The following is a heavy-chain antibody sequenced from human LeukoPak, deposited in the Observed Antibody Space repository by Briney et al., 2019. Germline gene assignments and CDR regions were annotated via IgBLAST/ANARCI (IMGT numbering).Heavy chain of an antibody. CDR1: GYTFTGYY. CDR2: INPNSGGT. D-gene: IGHD2-21*02. Sequence: PWASVKVSCKASGYTFTGYYMHWVRQAPGQGLEWMGWINPNSGGTNYAQKFQGRVTMTRDTSISTAYMELSRLRSDDTAVYYCASRGPTLGSTWSLVVVTAGFDYWGQGTLVTVSP. J-gene: IGHJ4*02. V-gene: IGHV1-2*02. CDR3: ASRGPTLGSTWSLVVVTAGFDY.